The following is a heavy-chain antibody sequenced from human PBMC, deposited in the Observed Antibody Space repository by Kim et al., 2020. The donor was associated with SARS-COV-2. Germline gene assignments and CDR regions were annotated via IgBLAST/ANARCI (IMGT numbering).Heavy chain of an antibody. Sequence: SETLSLTCAVYGGSFSGYYWSWIRQPPGKGLEWIGEINHSGSTNYNPSLKSRVTISVDTSKNQFSPKLSSVTAADTAVYYCASFGYCSGGSCWSSDYWGQGTLVTVSS. J-gene: IGHJ4*02. CDR1: GGSFSGYY. CDR2: INHSGST. V-gene: IGHV4-34*01. CDR3: ASFGYCSGGSCWSSDY. D-gene: IGHD2-15*01.